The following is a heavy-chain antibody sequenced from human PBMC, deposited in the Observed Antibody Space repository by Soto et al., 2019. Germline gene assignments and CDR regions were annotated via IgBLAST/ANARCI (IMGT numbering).Heavy chain of an antibody. Sequence: GESLKISCKGSGYSFTSYWIGWVRQMPGKGLEWMGIIYPGDSDTRYSPSFQGQVTISADKSISTAYLQWSSLKASDTAMYYCARVPYDSSGYYSNHFDYWGQGTLVTVSS. V-gene: IGHV5-51*01. CDR2: IYPGDSDT. CDR1: GYSFTSYW. CDR3: ARVPYDSSGYYSNHFDY. D-gene: IGHD3-22*01. J-gene: IGHJ4*02.